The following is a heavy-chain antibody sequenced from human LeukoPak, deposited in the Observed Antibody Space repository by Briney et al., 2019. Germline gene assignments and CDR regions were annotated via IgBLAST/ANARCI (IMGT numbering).Heavy chain of an antibody. CDR3: ARARWLQLLYYYYGMDV. D-gene: IGHD5-24*01. V-gene: IGHV3-48*04. Sequence: GGSLRLSCAASGFTFSSYSMNWVRQAPGKGLEWVSYISSSSSTIYYADSVKGRFTISRDNAKNSLYLQMNSLRAEDTAVYYCARARWLQLLYYYYGMDVWGQGTTVTVSS. CDR1: GFTFSSYS. J-gene: IGHJ6*02. CDR2: ISSSSSTI.